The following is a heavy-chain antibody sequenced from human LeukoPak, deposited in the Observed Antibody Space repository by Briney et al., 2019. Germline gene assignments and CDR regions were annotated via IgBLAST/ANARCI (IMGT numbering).Heavy chain of an antibody. V-gene: IGHV3-33*08. CDR1: GFTFSNYA. CDR2: IWYDERNK. CDR3: ARDCLVGANVEYYFDS. J-gene: IGHJ4*02. Sequence: GGSLRLSCAASGFTFSNYAMSWVRQAPGKGLEWVAVIWYDERNKYYADSVKGRFTISRDNSKNTLYLQMYSLRAEDTAVYYCARDCLVGANVEYYFDSWGQGTQVTVSS. D-gene: IGHD1-26*01.